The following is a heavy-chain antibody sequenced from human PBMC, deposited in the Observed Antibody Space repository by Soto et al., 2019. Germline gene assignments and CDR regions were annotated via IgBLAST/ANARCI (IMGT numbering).Heavy chain of an antibody. CDR3: ARDASSWFYYFYGMDV. V-gene: IGHV1-18*01. CDR2: ISGYNDNT. D-gene: IGHD2-2*01. CDR1: GYIFSNFG. Sequence: QIQLEQSRPELRKPGASVKVSCKASGYIFSNFGISWVRQAPGQGLEWMGWISGYNDNTNYAQKFQDRLRMTTDISKGKDYMELTTLRSEDTAVYYCARDASSWFYYFYGMDVWGQGTTVTVSS. J-gene: IGHJ6*02.